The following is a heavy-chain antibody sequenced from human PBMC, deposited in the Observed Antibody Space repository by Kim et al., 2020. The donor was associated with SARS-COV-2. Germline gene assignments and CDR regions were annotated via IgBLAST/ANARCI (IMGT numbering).Heavy chain of an antibody. CDR3: ARHDRGGYANRFDT. CDR1: GDSISSHLYY. D-gene: IGHD5-12*01. CDR2: ISYSGIA. J-gene: IGHJ5*02. Sequence: SETLSLTCTVSGDSISSHLYYWGWIRQPPGKEMQWIASISYSGIAYYNLSLMSRITISVGESKNQFSLKLTSVTAADTAVYYCARHDRGGYANRFDTWGQGTLVTVSS. V-gene: IGHV4-39*01.